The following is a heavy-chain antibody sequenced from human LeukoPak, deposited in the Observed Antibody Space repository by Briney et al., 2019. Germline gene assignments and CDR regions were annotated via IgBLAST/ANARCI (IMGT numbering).Heavy chain of an antibody. J-gene: IGHJ6*02. Sequence: SETLSLTCTVSGGSISSYYWSWIRQPPGKGLEWIGYIYYSGSTNYNPSLKSRVTISVDTSKNQFSLKLSSVTAADTAVYYCARDHLGYYYGMDVWGQGNTVTVSS. D-gene: IGHD7-27*01. V-gene: IGHV4-59*01. CDR2: IYYSGST. CDR1: GGSISSYY. CDR3: ARDHLGYYYGMDV.